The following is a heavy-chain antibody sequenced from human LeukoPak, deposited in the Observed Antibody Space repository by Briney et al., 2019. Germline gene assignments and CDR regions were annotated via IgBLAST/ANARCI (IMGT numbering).Heavy chain of an antibody. V-gene: IGHV5-51*01. D-gene: IGHD1-1*01. CDR1: GYSFTSYW. CDR3: AGRGTGTTLAFDY. Sequence: GESLKISCKASGYSFTSYWIAWVRQMPGKGLEWMGIIYPGDSDTIYSPSFQGQVTISADKSISTAYLQWSSLKASDTAMYYCAGRGTGTTLAFDYWGQGTLVTVSS. J-gene: IGHJ4*02. CDR2: IYPGDSDT.